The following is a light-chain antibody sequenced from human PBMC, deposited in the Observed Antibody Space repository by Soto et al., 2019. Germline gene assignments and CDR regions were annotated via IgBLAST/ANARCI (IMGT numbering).Light chain of an antibody. CDR1: QDIRNY. Sequence: DIQMTQSPSSLSASVGDRVTITCQASQDIRNYLNWYQQKPGEAPKLLIYDASNLQSGVPSRFSGSGSGTHFTLTISSLQPEDIATYYCQHFDNSLFGQGTKVEMK. V-gene: IGKV1-33*01. J-gene: IGKJ2*01. CDR2: DAS. CDR3: QHFDNSL.